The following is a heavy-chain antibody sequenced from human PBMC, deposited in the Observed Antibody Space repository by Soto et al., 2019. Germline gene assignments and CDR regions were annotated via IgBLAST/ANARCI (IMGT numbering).Heavy chain of an antibody. D-gene: IGHD2-15*01. J-gene: IGHJ6*02. V-gene: IGHV3-7*01. Sequence: GGSLRLSCAVSGFNLSYFWMSWVRQAPGKGLEWVANIRQDGSEKYYVDSVKGRFTISRDNSKNTLYLQINSLRYEDTAVYYCARGDREDIAVVIGVRPGEYGVDVWGQGTTVTVSS. CDR1: GFNLSYFW. CDR3: ARGDREDIAVVIGVRPGEYGVDV. CDR2: IRQDGSEK.